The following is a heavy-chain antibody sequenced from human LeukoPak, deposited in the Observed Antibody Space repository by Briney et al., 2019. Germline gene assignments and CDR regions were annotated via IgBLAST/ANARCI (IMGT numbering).Heavy chain of an antibody. Sequence: SETLSLTCTVSGGSISSYYWSWIHQPPGKGLEWIGYIYHSGSTYYNPSLKSRVTISVDRSKSQFSLKLSSVTAADTAVYYCARNERYGVMDDAFDIWGQGTMVTVSS. D-gene: IGHD2-21*01. CDR3: ARNERYGVMDDAFDI. J-gene: IGHJ3*02. V-gene: IGHV4-59*12. CDR1: GGSISSYY. CDR2: IYHSGST.